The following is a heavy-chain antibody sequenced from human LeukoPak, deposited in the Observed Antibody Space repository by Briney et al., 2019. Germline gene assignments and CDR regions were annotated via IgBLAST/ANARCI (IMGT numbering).Heavy chain of an antibody. J-gene: IGHJ6*03. CDR3: AREGSAVTSFRNYYYYMDV. CDR2: INPNSGGT. CDR1: GYTFTGYI. Sequence: ASVKVSCKASGYTFTGYIMHWVRQAPGQGLEWMGWINPNSGGTNCAQNFQGRVTMTRDTSISTAYMELSSLRSEDTAVYYCAREGSAVTSFRNYYYYMDVWGKGTTVTVSS. V-gene: IGHV1-2*02. D-gene: IGHD4-17*01.